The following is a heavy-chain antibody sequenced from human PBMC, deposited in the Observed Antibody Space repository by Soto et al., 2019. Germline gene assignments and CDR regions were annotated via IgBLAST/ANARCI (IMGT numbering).Heavy chain of an antibody. Sequence: QITLKESGPPLVKPTQTLTLTCPFPGFSLSTTGVGVGWIRQPPGKALEWLALIYWGDDNRYSPSLKSRLNITKDTSKNQVVLTMTNMAPVDTATYCGAHSHSDGYNRLARIWYFDLWGRGTLVTVSS. V-gene: IGHV2-5*02. CDR1: GFSLSTTGVG. D-gene: IGHD5-12*01. CDR2: IYWGDDN. CDR3: AHSHSDGYNRLARIWYFDL. J-gene: IGHJ2*01.